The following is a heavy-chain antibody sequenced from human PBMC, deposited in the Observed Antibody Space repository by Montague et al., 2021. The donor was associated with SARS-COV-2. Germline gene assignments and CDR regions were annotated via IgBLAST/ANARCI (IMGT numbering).Heavy chain of an antibody. Sequence: SETLSLTCAVYGDSISNYYWSWIRQSPGKGLEWLGDINYTGSTNYNPSFKSRVTISVDTSKNQFSLKLTSVTAADTALYYCARPVRMGGSSISFLTWGQGTLVTVSS. CDR1: GDSISNYY. CDR2: INYTGST. J-gene: IGHJ5*02. V-gene: IGHV4-59*08. D-gene: IGHD1-26*01. CDR3: ARPVRMGGSSISFLT.